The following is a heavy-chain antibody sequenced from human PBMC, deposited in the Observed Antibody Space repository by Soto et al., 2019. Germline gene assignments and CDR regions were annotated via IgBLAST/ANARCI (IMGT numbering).Heavy chain of an antibody. Sequence: GGSLRLSCVASGFALTTYTMNWVRQAPGTGLELVSSINGRSNYKYYSDSVKGRFTVSRDNAQNSLFLQMSRLGPEDTAVYYCVREDGVVGASSAFDSWGQGTLVTVSS. CDR3: VREDGVVGASSAFDS. CDR2: INGRSNYK. V-gene: IGHV3-21*01. D-gene: IGHD1-26*01. CDR1: GFALTTYT. J-gene: IGHJ4*02.